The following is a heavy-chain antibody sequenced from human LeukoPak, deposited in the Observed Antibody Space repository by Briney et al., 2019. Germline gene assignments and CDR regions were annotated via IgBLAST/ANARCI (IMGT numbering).Heavy chain of an antibody. J-gene: IGHJ4*02. Sequence: PSETLSLTCTVSGGSTSSGSYYWSWIRQPAGKGLEWIGRIYTSGSTNYHPSLKSRVTISVDTSKNQFSLKLSSVTAADTAVYYCAREHLYYYDSSGYWVYWGQGTLVTVSS. CDR2: IYTSGST. CDR1: GGSTSSGSYY. D-gene: IGHD3-22*01. V-gene: IGHV4-61*02. CDR3: AREHLYYYDSSGYWVY.